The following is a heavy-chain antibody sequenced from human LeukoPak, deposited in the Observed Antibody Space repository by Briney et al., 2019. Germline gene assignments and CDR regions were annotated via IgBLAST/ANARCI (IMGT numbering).Heavy chain of an antibody. J-gene: IGHJ4*02. V-gene: IGHV3-30*12. CDR2: MSFDGSDK. CDR1: GFTFSDCG. D-gene: IGHD3-3*02. CDR3: ARDMGSRTYHFGHFDL. Sequence: GGSLRLSCATSGFTFSDCGFHWVRQAPGRGLEWVAFMSFDGSDKYYSGSVKGRFTISRDNSKNTVSLQTNTLRAEDTAVYYCARDMGSRTYHFGHFDLWGQGTLVTVSS.